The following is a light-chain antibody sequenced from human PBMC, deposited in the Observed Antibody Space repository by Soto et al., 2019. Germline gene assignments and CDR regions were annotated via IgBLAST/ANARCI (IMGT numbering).Light chain of an antibody. J-gene: IGLJ1*01. Sequence: QSVLTQPPSVSGAPGQRVTISCTGSSSNIGAGYDVHWYQQLPGTAPKLLTYGNSNRPSGVPDRFSGSKSGTSASLAITGLQAEDEADYYCQSYDSSLSGSYVFVTGTKVTVL. CDR2: GNS. CDR1: SSNIGAGYD. V-gene: IGLV1-40*01. CDR3: QSYDSSLSGSYV.